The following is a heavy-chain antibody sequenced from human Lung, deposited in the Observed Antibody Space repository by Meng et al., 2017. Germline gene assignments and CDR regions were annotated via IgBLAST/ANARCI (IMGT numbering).Heavy chain of an antibody. J-gene: IGHJ4*02. CDR3: ARRVHDGSGHHYFDY. Sequence: QLQLQESGPGLVKPSETLSLTCTVSGGSTTSTSYYWDWIRQSPAKGLKWIGTIGYSGTIVYNPSLSSRVTMTLDTSKNQFSLKLSSVTAPDTAVYYCARRVHDGSGHHYFDYWGQGTLVTVSS. V-gene: IGHV4-39*01. CDR2: IGYSGTI. D-gene: IGHD3-22*01. CDR1: GGSTTSTSYY.